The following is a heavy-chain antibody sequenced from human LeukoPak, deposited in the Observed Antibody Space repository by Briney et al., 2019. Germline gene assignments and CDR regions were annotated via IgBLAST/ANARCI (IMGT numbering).Heavy chain of an antibody. CDR3: ARQSIDYIWGSYRLPPNNAAFDI. CDR2: INHSGST. J-gene: IGHJ3*02. Sequence: PSETLSLTCAVYGGSFSGYYWSWLRQPPGKGLEWVGEINHSGSTNYNPSLKSRVTISVDTSKNQFSVKLRSVTAAETAVYYCARQSIDYIWGSYRLPPNNAAFDIWGQGTMVTVSS. V-gene: IGHV4-34*01. D-gene: IGHD3-16*02. CDR1: GGSFSGYY.